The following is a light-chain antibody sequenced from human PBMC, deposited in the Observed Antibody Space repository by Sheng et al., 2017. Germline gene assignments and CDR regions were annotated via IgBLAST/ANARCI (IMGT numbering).Light chain of an antibody. Sequence: EIVLTQSPGTLSLSPGERATLSCRASQSVSDTHLAWYQQSPGQAPRLLIYGASTRASGIPDRFSGSGSATDFTLTISRLEPEDSAVYYCQQYVNSPTFGQGTRLEIK. CDR1: QSVSDTH. V-gene: IGKV3-20*01. J-gene: IGKJ5*01. CDR3: QQYVNSPT. CDR2: GAS.